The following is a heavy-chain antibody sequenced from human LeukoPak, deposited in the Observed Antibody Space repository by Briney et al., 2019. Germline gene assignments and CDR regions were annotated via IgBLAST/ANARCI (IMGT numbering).Heavy chain of an antibody. J-gene: IGHJ4*02. CDR3: ARLRAYYYDSSGYYNFDF. CDR1: GGSISSGDYY. Sequence: PSQTLSLTCTVSGGSISSGDYYWSWIRQPPGKGLECIGRISYSGRTYYNPSLQSRVTISVDTSKNQFSLRLSSVTAADTAVYYCARLRAYYYDSSGYYNFDFWGQGTLVTVSS. V-gene: IGHV4-39*01. D-gene: IGHD3-22*01. CDR2: ISYSGRT.